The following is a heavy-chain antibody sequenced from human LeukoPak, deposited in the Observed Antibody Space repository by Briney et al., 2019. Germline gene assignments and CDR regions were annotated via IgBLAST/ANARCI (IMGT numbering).Heavy chain of an antibody. CDR2: IKQDGSDK. J-gene: IGHJ4*02. CDR3: ARDLPIAAAGTDYFDY. D-gene: IGHD6-25*01. V-gene: IGHV3-7*01. CDR1: EFTFSSYS. Sequence: PGGSLRLSCAASEFTFSSYSMNWVRQAPGKGLEWVANIKQDGSDKWCVDSVKGRFTISRDNAKNSLYLQMNALRAEDTAVYYCARDLPIAAAGTDYFDYWGQGTLVTVSS.